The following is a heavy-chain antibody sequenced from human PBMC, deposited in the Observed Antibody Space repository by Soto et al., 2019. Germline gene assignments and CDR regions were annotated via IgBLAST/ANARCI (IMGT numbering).Heavy chain of an antibody. V-gene: IGHV2-5*02. CDR3: AHRGSHDGFDI. CDR1: GFSLSTNGVG. D-gene: IGHD3-10*01. CDR2: LYWDDDK. Sequence: QITLKESGPTLVKPTQTLTLTCTFSGFSLSTNGVGVGWIRQPPGKALECLALLYWDDDKRYSPSLKSRLTVTKDTSKNQVVLIMTNMDTVDTATYYCAHRGSHDGFDIWGPGTMVTVSS. J-gene: IGHJ3*02.